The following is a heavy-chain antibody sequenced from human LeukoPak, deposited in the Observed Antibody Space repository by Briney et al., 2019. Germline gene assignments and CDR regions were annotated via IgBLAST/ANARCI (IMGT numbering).Heavy chain of an antibody. Sequence: GGSLRLSCAASGFTVSTNYMSWVRQAPGKGLEWVSVIYSGGSTYYADSVKGRFTISRDNSKNTLYLQMNSLRAEDTAVYYCARDSPVTLSFDYWGQGTLVTVSS. V-gene: IGHV3-66*01. D-gene: IGHD3-9*01. CDR2: IYSGGST. CDR1: GFTVSTNY. CDR3: ARDSPVTLSFDY. J-gene: IGHJ4*02.